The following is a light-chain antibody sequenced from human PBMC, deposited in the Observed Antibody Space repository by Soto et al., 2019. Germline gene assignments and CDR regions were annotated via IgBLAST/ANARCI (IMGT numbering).Light chain of an antibody. CDR3: SSFTSSTTSV. CDR1: SSDVGGYNY. J-gene: IGLJ1*01. V-gene: IGLV2-14*01. CDR2: EVS. Sequence: QSALTQPASVSGSPGQSITISCTGTSSDVGGYNYVSWYQQYPGKAPKLLIYEVSYRPSGVSNRFSGSKSGNTASLTISGLQAGDEADYYCSSFTSSTTSVFGTGTKVTVL.